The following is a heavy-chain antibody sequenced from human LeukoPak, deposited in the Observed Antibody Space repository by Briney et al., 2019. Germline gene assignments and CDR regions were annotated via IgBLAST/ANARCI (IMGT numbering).Heavy chain of an antibody. V-gene: IGHV3-53*01. CDR3: ARDRSSGGTYYFDY. J-gene: IGHJ4*02. Sequence: GRSLRLSCAASGFTFSSYAMHWVRQAPGKGLEWVSVIYSGGSTYYADSVKGRFTISRDNSKNTLCLQMNSLRAEDTAVYYCARDRSSGGTYYFDYWGQGTLVTVSS. CDR2: IYSGGST. D-gene: IGHD6-19*01. CDR1: GFTFSSYA.